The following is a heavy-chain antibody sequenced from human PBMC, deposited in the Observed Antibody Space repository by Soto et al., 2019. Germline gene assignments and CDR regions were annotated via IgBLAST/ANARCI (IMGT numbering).Heavy chain of an antibody. CDR2: ISAYNGNT. Sequence: QVQLVQSGAEVKKPGASVKVSCKASGYTFTSYGISWVRQAPGQGLEWMGWISAYNGNTNYAQKLQGRVTMTTDTSTSTAYMELRSLRSDDTAVYYCARANVFYDILTGYSPPDACDIWGQGTMVTVSS. CDR1: GYTFTSYG. CDR3: ARANVFYDILTGYSPPDACDI. D-gene: IGHD3-9*01. J-gene: IGHJ3*02. V-gene: IGHV1-18*04.